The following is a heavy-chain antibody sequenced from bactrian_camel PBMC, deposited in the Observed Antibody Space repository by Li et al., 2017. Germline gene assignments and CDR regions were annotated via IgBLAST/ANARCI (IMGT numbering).Heavy chain of an antibody. Sequence: VQLVESGGGSVQAGGSLRLSCLALYFPYDTNNRMGWFRQVPGKEREGVAAIESTGTTSYADSVKGRFTISLGNAKNTVTLQMNTLKPEDTGIYYCAADLKSRGSWYYRRAVDFDHWGLGTQVTVS. CDR2: IESTGTT. CDR1: YFPYDTNNR. V-gene: IGHV3S53*01. D-gene: IGHD2*01. CDR3: AADLKSRGSWYYRRAVDFDH. J-gene: IGHJ4*01.